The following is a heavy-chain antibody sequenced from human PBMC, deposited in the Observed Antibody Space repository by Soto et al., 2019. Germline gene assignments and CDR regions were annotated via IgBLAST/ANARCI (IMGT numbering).Heavy chain of an antibody. CDR3: ARCTRTAGKECDY. CDR1: GYSISSGYY. D-gene: IGHD2-8*01. Sequence: SETLSLTCDVSGYSISSGYYWGWIRQPPGKGLEWIGIIFNTGGTYSNPSLKCRVTLSVETSTNQVSLILRSVTAADTAVYYRARCTRTAGKECDYWGQGKLVTVSS. J-gene: IGHJ4*02. CDR2: IFNTGGT. V-gene: IGHV4-38-2*01.